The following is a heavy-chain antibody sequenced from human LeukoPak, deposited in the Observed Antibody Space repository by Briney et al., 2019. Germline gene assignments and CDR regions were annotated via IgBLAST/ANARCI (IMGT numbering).Heavy chain of an antibody. D-gene: IGHD3-10*01. J-gene: IGHJ4*02. Sequence: SETLSLTCTISGGSISSYPWTWIRQPPGKGLEWIGYISSTGSTIYNPSLKSRVTISVDTPKNQFSLRLSSVTAADTAVYYCARGFVSGVFDYWGQGTLVTVSS. CDR1: GGSISSYP. CDR3: ARGFVSGVFDY. CDR2: ISSTGST. V-gene: IGHV4-59*01.